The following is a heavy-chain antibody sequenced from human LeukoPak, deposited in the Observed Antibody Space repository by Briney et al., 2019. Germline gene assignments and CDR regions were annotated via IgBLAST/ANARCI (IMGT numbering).Heavy chain of an antibody. CDR2: IYPGDSDT. Sequence: GESLKTSCKGSGYSFTSYWIGWVRQMPGKGLEWMGIIYPGDSDTRYSPSFQGQVTISADKSISTAYLQWSSLKAPDTAMYYCARHTYYYDSSGYRPFDYWGQGTLVTVSS. CDR3: ARHTYYYDSSGYRPFDY. J-gene: IGHJ4*02. CDR1: GYSFTSYW. V-gene: IGHV5-51*01. D-gene: IGHD3-22*01.